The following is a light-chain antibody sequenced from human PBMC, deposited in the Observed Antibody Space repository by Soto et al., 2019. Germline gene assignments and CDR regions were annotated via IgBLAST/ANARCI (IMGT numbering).Light chain of an antibody. CDR1: SSNIGAGYD. Sequence: QSVLTQPPSVSGAPGQRVTISCTGSSSNIGAGYDVHWYQQVPGTAPKLLIYANINRPSGVPDRFSGSKSGTSASLAITGLQAEDEADYYCQSYDSSLSGLLFGGGTKLTVL. CDR2: ANI. CDR3: QSYDSSLSGLL. V-gene: IGLV1-40*01. J-gene: IGLJ2*01.